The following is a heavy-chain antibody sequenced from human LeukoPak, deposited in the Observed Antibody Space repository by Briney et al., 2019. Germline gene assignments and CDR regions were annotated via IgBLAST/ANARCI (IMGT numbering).Heavy chain of an antibody. D-gene: IGHD5-12*01. Sequence: SETLSLTCAVSGGSISSSNWWSWVRQPPGKGLEWIGYIYYTGSTNYNPSLKSRATISVDTSKNQFSLKLSSVTAADTAVYYCARVYGSGYDFRGAFDIWGQGTMVTVSS. CDR2: IYYTGST. CDR1: GGSISSSNW. J-gene: IGHJ3*02. V-gene: IGHV4-4*02. CDR3: ARVYGSGYDFRGAFDI.